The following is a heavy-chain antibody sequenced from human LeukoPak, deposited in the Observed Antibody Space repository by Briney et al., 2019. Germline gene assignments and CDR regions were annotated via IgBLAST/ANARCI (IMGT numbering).Heavy chain of an antibody. Sequence: GRSLRLSCAASGFTFSSYAMHWVRQAPGKGLEWVAVISYDGSNKYYADSVKGRFTISRDNSKNTLYLQMNSLRAEDTAVYYCARDLVAARSFFIGYYGMDVWGQGTTVTVSS. V-gene: IGHV3-30-3*01. D-gene: IGHD6-6*01. CDR2: ISYDGSNK. J-gene: IGHJ6*02. CDR1: GFTFSSYA. CDR3: ARDLVAARSFFIGYYGMDV.